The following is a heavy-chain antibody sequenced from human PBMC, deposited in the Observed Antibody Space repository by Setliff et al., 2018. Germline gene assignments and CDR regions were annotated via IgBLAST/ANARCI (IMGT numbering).Heavy chain of an antibody. CDR1: GGSFGDYY. CDR2: INQSGST. Sequence: PSETLSLTCDVFGGSFGDYYWSWIRQPPGKGLEWIGEINQSGSTNYNPSLETRVSISVDTSKNQFSLKVRSVTAADTAVYNCARGPSAEDYVWGTYRLDYWGQGTLVTVSS. D-gene: IGHD3-16*02. V-gene: IGHV4-34*01. CDR3: ARGPSAEDYVWGTYRLDY. J-gene: IGHJ4*02.